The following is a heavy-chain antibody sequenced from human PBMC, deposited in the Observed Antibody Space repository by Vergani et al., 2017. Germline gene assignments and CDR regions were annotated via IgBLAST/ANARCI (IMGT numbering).Heavy chain of an antibody. CDR3: TTEGTVTTLLDY. J-gene: IGHJ4*02. Sequence: EVQLLESGGGLVQPGGSLRLSCAASGFTFSSYAMSWVRQAPGKGLEWVGRIKSKTDGGTTDYAAPVKGRFTISRDDSKNTLYLQMNSLKTEDTAVYYCTTEGTVTTLLDYWGQGTLVTVSS. D-gene: IGHD4-11*01. CDR2: IKSKTDGGTT. V-gene: IGHV3-15*01. CDR1: GFTFSSYA.